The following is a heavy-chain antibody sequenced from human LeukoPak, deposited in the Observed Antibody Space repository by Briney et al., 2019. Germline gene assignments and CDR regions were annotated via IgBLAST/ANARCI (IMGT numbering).Heavy chain of an antibody. CDR2: IYHSGST. V-gene: IGHV4-59*12. Sequence: SETLSLTCTVSGGSISSYYWSWIRQPPGKGLEWIGYIYHSGSTYYNPSLKSRVTISVDRSKNQFSLKLSSVTAADTAVYYCARELELTDAFDIWGQGTMVTVSS. J-gene: IGHJ3*02. D-gene: IGHD1-26*01. CDR3: ARELELTDAFDI. CDR1: GGSISSYY.